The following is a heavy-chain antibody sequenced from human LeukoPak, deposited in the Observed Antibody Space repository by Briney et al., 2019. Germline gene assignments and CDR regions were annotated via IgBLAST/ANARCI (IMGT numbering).Heavy chain of an antibody. J-gene: IGHJ4*02. CDR1: GFTFSAYS. V-gene: IGHV3-48*01. Sequence: GGSLRLSCAASGFTFSAYSMNWVRQAPGRGLEWVSYISSSPSITYYADSVKGRFTISRDNSKNTLYVQMNSLRAEDTAVYYCAKGHYYGSGSLDYWGQGTLVTVSS. CDR3: AKGHYYGSGSLDY. CDR2: ISSSPSIT. D-gene: IGHD3-10*01.